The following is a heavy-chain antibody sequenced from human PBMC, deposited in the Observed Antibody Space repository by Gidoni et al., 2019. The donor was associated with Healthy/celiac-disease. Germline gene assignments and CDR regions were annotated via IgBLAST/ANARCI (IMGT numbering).Heavy chain of an antibody. V-gene: IGHV3-9*01. CDR3: AKGSPIVATIQSFDY. J-gene: IGHJ4*02. Sequence: EVQLVESGGGLVQPSRSLRLSCAASGFTFDDYAMHWVRQAPGKGLEWVSGISWNSGSIGYADSVKGRFTISRDNAKNSLYLQMNSLRAEDTALYYCAKGSPIVATIQSFDYWGQGTLVTVSS. CDR2: ISWNSGSI. D-gene: IGHD5-12*01. CDR1: GFTFDDYA.